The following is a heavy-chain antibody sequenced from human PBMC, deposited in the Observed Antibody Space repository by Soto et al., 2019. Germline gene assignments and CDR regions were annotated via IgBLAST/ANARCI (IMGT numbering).Heavy chain of an antibody. Sequence: SLRLSCAASGFTFSIYAMSWVRQAPGKGLEWVSGIGGDGDDTNYADSVKGRFIISRDNSKSTLSLQMNGLRVEDTAVYYCAKDDATVVVVAATVYWGQGTLVTVSS. J-gene: IGHJ4*02. CDR3: AKDDATVVVVAATVY. D-gene: IGHD2-15*01. V-gene: IGHV3-23*01. CDR1: GFTFSIYA. CDR2: IGGDGDDT.